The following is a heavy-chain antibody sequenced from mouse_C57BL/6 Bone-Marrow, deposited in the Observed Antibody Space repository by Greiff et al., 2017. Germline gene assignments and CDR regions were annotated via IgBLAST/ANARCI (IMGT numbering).Heavy chain of an antibody. CDR1: GFTFSDYY. CDR3: ARGGYYYGSSYGYFDV. J-gene: IGHJ1*03. D-gene: IGHD1-1*01. V-gene: IGHV5-16*01. Sequence: EVQLVESEGGLVQPGSSMKLSCTASGFTFSDYYMAWVRQVPEKGLEWVANINYDGSSTYYLDSLKSRFIISRDNAKNILYLQMSSLKSEDTATYYCARGGYYYGSSYGYFDVWGTGTTVTVSS. CDR2: INYDGSST.